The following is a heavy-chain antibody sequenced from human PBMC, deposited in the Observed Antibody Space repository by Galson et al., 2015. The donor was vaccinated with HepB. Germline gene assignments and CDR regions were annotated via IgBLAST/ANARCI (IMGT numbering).Heavy chain of an antibody. CDR3: ARAQSNTPLRYFDWSPGSDAFDI. J-gene: IGHJ3*02. D-gene: IGHD3-9*01. CDR2: IYYSGST. V-gene: IGHV4-31*03. Sequence: LSLTCTVSGGSIRSGGYYWSWIRQHPGKGLEWIGYIYYSGSTYYNPSLKSRVTISVDTSKNQFSLKLSSVTAADTAVYYCARAQSNTPLRYFDWSPGSDAFDIWGQGTMVTVSS. CDR1: GGSIRSGGYY.